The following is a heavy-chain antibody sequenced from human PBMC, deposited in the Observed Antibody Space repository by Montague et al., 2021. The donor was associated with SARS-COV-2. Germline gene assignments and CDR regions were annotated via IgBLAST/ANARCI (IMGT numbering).Heavy chain of an antibody. CDR3: ASLNYYDSSSYYSGGTPDEYFQH. Sequence: SLRLSCAASGFTFSSYEMNWVRQAPGKGLEWVSYISSSGSTIYYADSVKGRFTISRDNAKNSLYLQMNSLRAEDTAVYYCASLNYYDSSSYYSGGTPDEYFQHWGQGTLVTVSS. J-gene: IGHJ1*01. D-gene: IGHD3-22*01. CDR1: GFTFSSYE. CDR2: ISSSGSTI. V-gene: IGHV3-48*03.